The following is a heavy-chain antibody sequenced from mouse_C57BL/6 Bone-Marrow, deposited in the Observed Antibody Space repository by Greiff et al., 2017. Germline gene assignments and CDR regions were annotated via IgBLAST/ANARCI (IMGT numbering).Heavy chain of an antibody. CDR3: ARGPMEDWFAY. D-gene: IGHD1-1*02. J-gene: IGHJ3*01. CDR2: IDPEDGET. Sequence: VQLQQSGAELVKPGASVKLSCTASGFNIKDYYMHWVKQRTEQGLEWIGRIDPEDGETKYATKFQGKATITADTSSNTAYLQLSSLTSEDTAVYYCARGPMEDWFAYWGQGTLVTVSA. V-gene: IGHV14-2*01. CDR1: GFNIKDYY.